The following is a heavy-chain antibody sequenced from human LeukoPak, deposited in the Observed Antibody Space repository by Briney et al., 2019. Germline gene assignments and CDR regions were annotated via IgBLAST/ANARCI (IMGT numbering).Heavy chain of an antibody. CDR1: GFTFSSYA. Sequence: GGSLRLSCAASGFTFSSYAMSWVRQAPGKGLEWVSGISGSGGSSTYYADSVKGRFTISRDNSKNTLYLQMNSLRAEDTAVYYCAKNGVARYFDWLSLFDYWGQGTLVTVSS. CDR3: AKNGVARYFDWLSLFDY. D-gene: IGHD3-9*01. J-gene: IGHJ4*02. V-gene: IGHV3-23*01. CDR2: ISGSGGSST.